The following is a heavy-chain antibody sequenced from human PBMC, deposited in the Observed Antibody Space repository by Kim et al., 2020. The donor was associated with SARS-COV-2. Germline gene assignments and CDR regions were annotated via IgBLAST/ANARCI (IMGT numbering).Heavy chain of an antibody. J-gene: IGHJ4*02. D-gene: IGHD3-10*01. CDR2: IWYDGSNK. CDR1: GFTFNSYG. CDR3: AKDTAYYYGSGSYPGAFDY. V-gene: IGHV3-33*06. Sequence: GGSLRLSCAASGFTFNSYGMHWVRQAPGKGLEWVAVIWYDGSNKYYADSVKGRFTISRDNSKNTLYLQMNSLRAEDTAVYYCAKDTAYYYGSGSYPGAFDYWGQGTLVTVSS.